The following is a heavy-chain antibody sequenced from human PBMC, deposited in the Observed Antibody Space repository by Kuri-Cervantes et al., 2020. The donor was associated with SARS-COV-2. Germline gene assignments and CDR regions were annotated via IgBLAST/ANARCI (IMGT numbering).Heavy chain of an antibody. Sequence: GGSLRLSCAASGFTFSSYAMSWVRQAPGKGLEWVSAISGSGGSTYYADSVKGRFTISRDNSKNTLTLQMTSLRAEDTAVYYCVRNNGGRNYYFDYWGQGTLVTVSS. D-gene: IGHD1-26*01. V-gene: IGHV3-23*01. CDR3: VRNNGGRNYYFDY. J-gene: IGHJ4*02. CDR1: GFTFSSYA. CDR2: ISGSGGST.